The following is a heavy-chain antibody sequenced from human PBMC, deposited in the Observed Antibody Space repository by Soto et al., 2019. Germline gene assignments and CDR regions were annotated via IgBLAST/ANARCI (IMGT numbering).Heavy chain of an antibody. D-gene: IGHD4-17*01. CDR2: ITPIFGTA. CDR3: VTEDVPSGKNDYGDFLYRGRYFDY. V-gene: IGHV1-69*01. J-gene: IGHJ4*02. CDR1: GGTFSSYA. Sequence: QVQLVQSGAEVKKPGSSVNVSCKVSGGTFSSYAFSWVRQAPGQGLEWMGGITPIFGTANYAQKFQGRVTITADESRSTANMDLSSLRSEDTGVYYCVTEDVPSGKNDYGDFLYRGRYFDYWGQGTLVTVSS.